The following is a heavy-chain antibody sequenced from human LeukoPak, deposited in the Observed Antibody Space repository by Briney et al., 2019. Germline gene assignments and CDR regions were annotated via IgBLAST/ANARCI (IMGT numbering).Heavy chain of an antibody. V-gene: IGHV4-4*02. D-gene: IGHD6-25*01. CDR1: GGSITSANW. CDR2: IYHTGNT. CDR3: ARDANGSDLHYYHMDV. Sequence: SGTLSLTCAVSGGSITSANWWSWVRQSPGKGLEWIGEIYHTGNTNYKPSLNSRVSISLDTSKNQFSLRLTSVTAADTAVYFCARDANGSDLHYYHMDVWGKGTTVTVSS. J-gene: IGHJ6*03.